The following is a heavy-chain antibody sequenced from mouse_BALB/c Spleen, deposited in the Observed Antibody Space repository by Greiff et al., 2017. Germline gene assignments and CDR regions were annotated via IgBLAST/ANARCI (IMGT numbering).Heavy chain of an antibody. Sequence: EVMLVESGGGLVKPGGSLKLSCAASGFTFSSYAMSWVRQSPEKRLEWVAEISSGGSYTYYPDTVTGRFTISRDNAKNTLYLEMSSLRSEDTAMYYCAREGNRYDGYAMDYWGQGTSVTVSS. J-gene: IGHJ4*01. D-gene: IGHD2-14*01. CDR3: AREGNRYDGYAMDY. CDR1: GFTFSSYA. CDR2: ISSGGSYT. V-gene: IGHV5-9-4*01.